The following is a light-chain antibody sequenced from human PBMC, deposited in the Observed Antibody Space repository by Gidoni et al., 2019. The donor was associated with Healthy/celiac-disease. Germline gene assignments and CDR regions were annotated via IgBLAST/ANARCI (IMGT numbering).Light chain of an antibody. J-gene: IGKJ3*01. CDR2: GAS. CDR1: QRVSSSY. V-gene: IGKV3-20*01. Sequence: DIVLTQSPGTLSLSPGERATLSCRASQRVSSSYLAWYQQKPGQAPRLLIYGASSRATGIPDRFSGSGSGRDFTLTISRLEPEDFAVYYCQQYGSSLQFTFGPGTKVDIK. CDR3: QQYGSSLQFT.